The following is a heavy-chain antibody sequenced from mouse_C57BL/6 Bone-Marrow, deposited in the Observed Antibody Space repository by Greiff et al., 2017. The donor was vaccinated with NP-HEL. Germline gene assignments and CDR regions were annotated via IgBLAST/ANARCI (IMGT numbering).Heavy chain of an antibody. CDR3: AIVSGIYYHGSSYGYAY. D-gene: IGHD1-1*01. CDR1: GYTFTSYW. CDR2: IHPSDSDT. J-gene: IGHJ3*01. Sequence: QVHVKQPGAELVKPGASVKVSCKASGYTFTSYWMHWVKQRPGQGLEWIGKIHPSDSDTNYNQKFKGKATLTVDKSSSTAYMQLSSLTSEDSAVYSVAIVSGIYYHGSSYGYAYWCQWPLVTVSA. V-gene: IGHV1-74*01.